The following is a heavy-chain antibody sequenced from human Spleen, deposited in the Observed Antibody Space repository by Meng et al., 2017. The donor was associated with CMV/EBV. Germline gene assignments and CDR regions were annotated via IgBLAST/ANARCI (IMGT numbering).Heavy chain of an antibody. D-gene: IGHD2-2*01. Sequence: GGSLRLSCAASGFTFSSYAMNWVRQAPGKGLEWVSVIYSGGITTYYADSVKGRFTISRDNSKNTLYLQMNSLRAEDTAVYYCAKGAAYCSSTSCPFDYWGQGTLVTVSS. J-gene: IGHJ4*02. CDR1: GFTFSSYA. CDR2: IYSGGITT. V-gene: IGHV3-23*03. CDR3: AKGAAYCSSTSCPFDY.